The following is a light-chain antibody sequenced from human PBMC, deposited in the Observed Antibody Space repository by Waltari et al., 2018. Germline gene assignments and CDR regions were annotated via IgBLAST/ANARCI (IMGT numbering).Light chain of an antibody. CDR3: QQYYNTPST. CDR2: DAS. CDR1: QGIDNS. Sequence: QMTQSPSSLSASVGGGVTITCRASQGIDNSLAWYQQKPGKAPKLLLYDASTLESGVPSRFSGSGSGAHFTLTITSLQPDDFGTYYCQQYYNTPSTFGQGTKVEIK. V-gene: IGKV1-NL1*01. J-gene: IGKJ1*01.